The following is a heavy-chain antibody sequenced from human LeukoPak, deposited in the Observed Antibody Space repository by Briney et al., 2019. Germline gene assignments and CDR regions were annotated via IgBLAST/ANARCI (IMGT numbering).Heavy chain of an antibody. Sequence: GGSLRLSCAVSGLTFNNYAMSWVRQAPGKGLEWVSGISGRGASKYYADSVKGRFTISRDNSKNTLYLQMNSLRAEDTAVYYCARDFYYDSSGYSPMDWGQGTLVTVSS. V-gene: IGHV3-23*01. J-gene: IGHJ4*02. CDR1: GLTFNNYA. D-gene: IGHD3-22*01. CDR3: ARDFYYDSSGYSPMD. CDR2: ISGRGASK.